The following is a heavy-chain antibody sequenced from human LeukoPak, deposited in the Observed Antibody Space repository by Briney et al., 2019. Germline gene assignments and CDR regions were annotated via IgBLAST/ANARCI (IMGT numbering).Heavy chain of an antibody. CDR2: IIPIFGTA. D-gene: IGHD3-22*01. Sequence: ASVKVSCKASGGTFSSYAISWVRQAPGQGLEGMGRIIPIFGTANYAQKFQGRVTITTDESTSTAYMELSSLRSEDTAVYYCARAGGYYDSSGYYPLDYWGQGTLVTVSS. CDR3: ARAGGYYDSSGYYPLDY. CDR1: GGTFSSYA. V-gene: IGHV1-69*05. J-gene: IGHJ4*02.